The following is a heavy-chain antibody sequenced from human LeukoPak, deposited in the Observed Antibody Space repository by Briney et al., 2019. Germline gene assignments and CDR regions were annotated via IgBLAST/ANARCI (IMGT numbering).Heavy chain of an antibody. CDR3: ARDSHSVDTATPRGFDP. CDR2: FHDSGSA. Sequence: SETLSLTCSVSGDSISSYFWSWIRQPPGKGLEWIGYFHDSGSANYNPSLKSRITMSVDTSKNQFSLKLRSVTAADTAVYYCARDSHSVDTATPRGFDPWGQGTLVTVSS. CDR1: GDSISSYF. J-gene: IGHJ5*02. D-gene: IGHD2-15*01. V-gene: IGHV4-59*01.